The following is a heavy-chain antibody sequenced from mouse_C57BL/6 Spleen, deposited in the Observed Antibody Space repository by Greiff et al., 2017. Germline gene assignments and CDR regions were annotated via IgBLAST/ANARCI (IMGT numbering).Heavy chain of an antibody. Sequence: QVQLQQPGAELVKPGASVKLSCKASGYTFTSYWMHWVKQRPGQGLEWIGMIHPSSGSTNYNEKFKSKATLTVDKSSSTAYMQLSSLTSEDSAVYYCAIFYYGSSNWYFDVWGTGTTVTVSS. D-gene: IGHD1-1*01. CDR2: IHPSSGST. V-gene: IGHV1-64*01. CDR3: AIFYYGSSNWYFDV. J-gene: IGHJ1*03. CDR1: GYTFTSYW.